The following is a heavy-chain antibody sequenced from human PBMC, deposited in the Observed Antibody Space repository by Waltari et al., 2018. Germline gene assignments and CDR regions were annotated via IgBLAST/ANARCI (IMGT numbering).Heavy chain of an antibody. J-gene: IGHJ4*02. CDR2: INPNTGGT. CDR3: ARQAARNFDY. V-gene: IGHV1-2*02. Sequence: QLQLVQSGAAVTKPGASVNVSCKASGYNFFGYYIHWVRQAPGQGLEWMGWINPNTGGTKYAQKYQGRVTLTRDTSISTAYMELSSLGSDDMAVFYCARQAARNFDYWGQGTLVTVSS. CDR1: GYNFFGYY.